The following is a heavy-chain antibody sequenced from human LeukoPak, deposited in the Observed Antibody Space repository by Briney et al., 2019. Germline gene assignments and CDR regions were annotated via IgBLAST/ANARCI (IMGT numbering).Heavy chain of an antibody. Sequence: GGSLRLSCAASGFTFSSYWMSWVRQAPGKGLEWVVNIKQDGSEKYYVDSVKGRFTISRDNAKNSLYLQMNSLRAEDTAVYYCASSGDYQSSPLPFDYWGQGTLVTVSS. CDR1: GFTFSSYW. D-gene: IGHD4-17*01. CDR3: ASSGDYQSSPLPFDY. V-gene: IGHV3-7*05. CDR2: IKQDGSEK. J-gene: IGHJ4*02.